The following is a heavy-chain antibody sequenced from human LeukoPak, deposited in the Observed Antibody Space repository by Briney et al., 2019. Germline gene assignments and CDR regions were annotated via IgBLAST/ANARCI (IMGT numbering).Heavy chain of an antibody. V-gene: IGHV1-8*01. Sequence: ASVKVSCKASGYTFTSYDINWVRQATGQGLEWMGWMNPNSGNTGYAQKFQGRVTMTRNTSISTAYMELSSLRSEDTAVYYCATPSDSSGYYPYYYYGMDVWGQGTTVTVSS. D-gene: IGHD3-22*01. CDR2: MNPNSGNT. CDR3: ATPSDSSGYYPYYYYGMDV. J-gene: IGHJ6*02. CDR1: GYTFTSYD.